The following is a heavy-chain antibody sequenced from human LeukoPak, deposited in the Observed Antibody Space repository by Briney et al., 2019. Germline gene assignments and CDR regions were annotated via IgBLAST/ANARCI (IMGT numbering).Heavy chain of an antibody. D-gene: IGHD4-17*01. J-gene: IGHJ4*02. CDR1: GGSISSYY. Sequence: PSETLSLTCTVSGGSISSYYWSWIRQPPGKGLEWIGYIYYSGSTNYNPSLKSRVTISVDTSKNQFSLKLSSVTAADTAVYYCGNNYGDDGGNWGQGTLVTVSS. V-gene: IGHV4-59*01. CDR3: GNNYGDDGGN. CDR2: IYYSGST.